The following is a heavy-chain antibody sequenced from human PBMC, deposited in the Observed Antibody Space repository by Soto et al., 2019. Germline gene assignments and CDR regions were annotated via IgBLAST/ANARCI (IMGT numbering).Heavy chain of an antibody. Sequence: QVQLQESGPGLVKPSQTLSLTCTVSGGSISSGDYYWGWIRQPPGKGLEWIGYIYYSGSTYYNPSLKSRVTISVDTSKNQFSLKVSSVTAADTAVYYCARDGPLRFMEWSRNYSYGMDVWGQGTTVTVSS. V-gene: IGHV4-30-4*01. CDR3: ARDGPLRFMEWSRNYSYGMDV. CDR1: GGSISSGDYY. CDR2: IYYSGST. D-gene: IGHD3-3*01. J-gene: IGHJ6*02.